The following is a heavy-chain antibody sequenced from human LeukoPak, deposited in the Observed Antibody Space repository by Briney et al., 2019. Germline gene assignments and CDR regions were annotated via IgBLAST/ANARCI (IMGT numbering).Heavy chain of an antibody. CDR1: GFTFSSYG. J-gene: IGHJ4*02. CDR2: IRYDGSNE. CDR3: VPDFDY. V-gene: IGHV3-30*02. Sequence: GGSLRLSCAASGFTFSSYGMHWVRKAPGEGLDWVAFIRYDGSNECYADSVKGRFTISRDNSENTLYLQMNSLTAEDTAVYYCVPDFDYWGQGTLVTVSS.